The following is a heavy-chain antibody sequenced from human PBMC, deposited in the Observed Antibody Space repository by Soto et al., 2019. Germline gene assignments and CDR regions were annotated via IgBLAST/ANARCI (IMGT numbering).Heavy chain of an antibody. Sequence: QVHLVQSGAEVKKPGASVKVSCKASGYTFTNYAMHWVRQAPGQRLEYMGWVNGGNGETKYSQKFQGTVTFTRDTSASTAYLELSSLRSEDTALNYCATLNPVGYKYGLAFAYWGQGTLVTVSS. J-gene: IGHJ4*02. CDR2: VNGGNGET. V-gene: IGHV1-3*01. D-gene: IGHD5-18*01. CDR1: GYTFTNYA. CDR3: ATLNPVGYKYGLAFAY.